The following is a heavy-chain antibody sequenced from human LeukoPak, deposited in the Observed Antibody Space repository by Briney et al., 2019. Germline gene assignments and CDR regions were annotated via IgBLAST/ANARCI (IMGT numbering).Heavy chain of an antibody. CDR3: ARVSLLNYGGYGPFDY. Sequence: ASVKVSCKASGYTFTSYGISWVRQAPGQGLEWMGWISAYNGNTNYAQKLQGRVTMTTDTSTSTAYMELRSLRSDDTAVYYCARVSLLNYGGYGPFDYWGQGTLVTVSS. CDR2: ISAYNGNT. J-gene: IGHJ4*02. CDR1: GYTFTSYG. D-gene: IGHD4-17*01. V-gene: IGHV1-18*01.